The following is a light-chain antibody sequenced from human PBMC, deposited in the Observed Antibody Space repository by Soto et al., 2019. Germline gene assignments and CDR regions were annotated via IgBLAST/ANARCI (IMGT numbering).Light chain of an antibody. CDR3: SSYTRSSTYV. CDR2: DVS. CDR1: SSDVGGYNY. V-gene: IGLV2-14*03. Sequence: QSALTQPASVSGSPGQSITISCTGTSSDVGGYNYVSWYQQHPGKAPKLMIYDVSNRPSGVSNRFSGSKSDNTASLTISGLQAEDEADYYCSSYTRSSTYVVGTGTKVTVL. J-gene: IGLJ1*01.